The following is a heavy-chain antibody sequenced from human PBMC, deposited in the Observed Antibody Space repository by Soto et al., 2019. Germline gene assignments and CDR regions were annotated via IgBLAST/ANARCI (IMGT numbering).Heavy chain of an antibody. Sequence: SETLSLTCAVYGESFSNHYWTWIRQSPGKGLEWVGEINYSGSTRYNWSLGSRVTISVDTSKNQFSLMVASVTAEDTAVYYCARGVVYRDVGLAYGMDVWGQGTTVTVSS. CDR1: GESFSNHY. CDR2: INYSGST. J-gene: IGHJ6*02. D-gene: IGHD3-22*01. V-gene: IGHV4-34*01. CDR3: ARGVVYRDVGLAYGMDV.